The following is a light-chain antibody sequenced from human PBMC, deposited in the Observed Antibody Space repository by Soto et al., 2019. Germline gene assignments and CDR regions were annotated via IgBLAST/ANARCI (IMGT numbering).Light chain of an antibody. V-gene: IGKV3-20*01. J-gene: IGKJ3*01. Sequence: IVLTQSPGTLSLSPGERATLSCRAGQSVSSYLAWYQQKPGQGPRLLIYGASSRAPGIPDRFSGSGSGTDFTLTISRLEPEDFAVYYCQQYDLGFTFGPGTRWIS. CDR2: GAS. CDR1: QSVSSY. CDR3: QQYDLGFT.